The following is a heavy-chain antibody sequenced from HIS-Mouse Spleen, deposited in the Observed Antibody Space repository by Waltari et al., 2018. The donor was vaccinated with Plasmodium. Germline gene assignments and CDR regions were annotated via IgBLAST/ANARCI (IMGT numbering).Heavy chain of an antibody. CDR2: ISGSGGST. D-gene: IGHD1-1*01. Sequence: EVQLLESGGGWVQPGGSLRLSCAASGVTFSCYAMSWVRQAPGKGLEWVSAISGSGGSTYYADSVKGRFTISRDNSKNTLYLQMNSLRAEDTAVYYCAILVQLEPPFDYWGQGTLVTVSS. CDR3: AILVQLEPPFDY. CDR1: GVTFSCYA. V-gene: IGHV3-23*01. J-gene: IGHJ4*02.